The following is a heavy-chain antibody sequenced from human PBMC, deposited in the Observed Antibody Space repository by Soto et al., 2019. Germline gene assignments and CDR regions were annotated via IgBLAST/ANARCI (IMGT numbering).Heavy chain of an antibody. J-gene: IGHJ6*02. V-gene: IGHV3-48*02. Sequence: GESLKISCAASGFTFSGYDMNWVRQAPGKGLEWVSYIGSSSSTIYYADSVKGRFTISRDNAKNSLYLQMNSLRDEDAAVYYCTRGGRLGNYDFWSGANYYYYGMDVWGQGTTVTVAS. CDR3: TRGGRLGNYDFWSGANYYYYGMDV. CDR1: GFTFSGYD. CDR2: IGSSSSTI. D-gene: IGHD3-3*01.